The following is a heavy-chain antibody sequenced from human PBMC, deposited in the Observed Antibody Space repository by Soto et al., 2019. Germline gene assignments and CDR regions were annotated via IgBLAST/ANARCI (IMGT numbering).Heavy chain of an antibody. V-gene: IGHV3-30-3*01. CDR3: ARTGLLHGMDV. J-gene: IGHJ6*02. CDR2: ISYDGSNK. Sequence: QVQLVESGGGVVQPGRSLRLSCAASGFIFSSYAMHWVRQAPGKGLEWVAVISYDGSNKYYADSVKGRFTISRDNSKNTLYLQMNGLRAEDTAVYYCARTGLLHGMDVWGQGTTVTVSS. D-gene: IGHD2-15*01. CDR1: GFIFSSYA.